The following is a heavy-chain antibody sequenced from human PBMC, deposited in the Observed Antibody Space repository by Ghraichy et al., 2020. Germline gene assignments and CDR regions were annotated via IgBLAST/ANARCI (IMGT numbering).Heavy chain of an antibody. CDR2: IGYSSTPI. D-gene: IGHD6-13*01. CDR3: ASEGLTVAGAGMDV. Sequence: GGSLRLSCAASGFTFSSYSMTWVRQAPGKGLEWVSYIGYSSTPIYYADSVKGRFTVSRDDAKKSLYLHMNSLRDEDTAVYYCASEGLTVAGAGMDVWGKGTTVTVSS. CDR1: GFTFSSYS. J-gene: IGHJ6*04. V-gene: IGHV3-48*02.